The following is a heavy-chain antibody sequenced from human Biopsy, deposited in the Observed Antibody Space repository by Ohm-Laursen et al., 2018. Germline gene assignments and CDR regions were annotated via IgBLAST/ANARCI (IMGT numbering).Heavy chain of an antibody. CDR2: IWYDGTDK. V-gene: IGHV3-33*01. D-gene: IGHD3-10*01. CDR3: ARDRYYGSENYFSHYNMDV. CDR1: GFTFSGYG. Sequence: SSLRLSCSASGFTFSGYGMHWVRQAPGKGLEWVAVIWYDGTDKFYADSVKGRFTISRDNSKNTLYLHMNSLRAADTAVYYCARDRYYGSENYFSHYNMDVWGQGTTVTVPS. J-gene: IGHJ6*03.